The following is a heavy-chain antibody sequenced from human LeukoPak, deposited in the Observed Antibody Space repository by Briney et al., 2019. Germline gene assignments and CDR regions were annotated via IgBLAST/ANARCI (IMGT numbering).Heavy chain of an antibody. D-gene: IGHD6-6*01. CDR2: ITDAGDDT. CDR1: GFTFSRFA. Sequence: GGSLRLSCAASGFTFSRFAMSWVRQAPGKGREWMSAITDAGDDTYHSDSVKGRFTISRANSKTTLYMQMSSLRVEATAVYFCAKGSAAARPYYFDYWGPGTLVTVSS. V-gene: IGHV3-23*01. J-gene: IGHJ4*02. CDR3: AKGSAAARPYYFDY.